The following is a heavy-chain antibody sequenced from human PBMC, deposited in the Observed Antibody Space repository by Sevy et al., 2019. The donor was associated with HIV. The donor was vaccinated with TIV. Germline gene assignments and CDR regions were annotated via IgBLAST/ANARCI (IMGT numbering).Heavy chain of an antibody. V-gene: IGHV3-30*02. Sequence: GGSLRLSCAASGFTFSSYGMHWVRQAPGKGLEWVAFIRYDGSSKYYAVSVKGRFTISRDNSKNTLYLQMNSLRAEDTAVYYCAKDLYGYYDFWSGYYTHYYYGMDVWGQGTTVTVSS. CDR3: AKDLYGYYDFWSGYYTHYYYGMDV. CDR2: IRYDGSSK. J-gene: IGHJ6*02. CDR1: GFTFSSYG. D-gene: IGHD3-3*01.